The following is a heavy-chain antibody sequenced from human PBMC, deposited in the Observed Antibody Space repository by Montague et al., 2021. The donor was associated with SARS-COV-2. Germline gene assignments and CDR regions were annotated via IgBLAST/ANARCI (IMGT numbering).Heavy chain of an antibody. CDR1: GYTFTDYG. CDR2: ISAYNGVT. J-gene: IGHJ3*01. D-gene: IGHD6-19*01. Sequence: SGKFSFKASGYTFTDYGLSWVRQAPGQGLEWMGWISAYNGVTDYAQKFQGRLTLTTDASTSTASMDLRSLRSDDTAVYYCVRAIPVAGKGGNDAFDVWGQGTVVTVSS. CDR3: VRAIPVAGKGGNDAFDV. V-gene: IGHV1-18*04.